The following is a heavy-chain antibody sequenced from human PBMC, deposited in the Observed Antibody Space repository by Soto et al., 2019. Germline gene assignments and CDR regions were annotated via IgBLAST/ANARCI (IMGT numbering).Heavy chain of an antibody. D-gene: IGHD3-10*01. J-gene: IGHJ6*04. Sequence: SETLSLTCDVSGGSTENSHSFWGWVRQTPGRGLEFLGSVYYSGGTYYNPSLKSRVTVYVDTFKNHFSLNLSAVTAADTAVYYCARGPRGYVYYHGMDVWGTGTTVTVSS. CDR3: ARGPRGYVYYHGMDV. CDR2: VYYSGGT. CDR1: GGSTENSHSF. V-gene: IGHV4-39*02.